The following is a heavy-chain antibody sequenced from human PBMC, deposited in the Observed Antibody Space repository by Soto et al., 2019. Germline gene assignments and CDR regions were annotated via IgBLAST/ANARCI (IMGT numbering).Heavy chain of an antibody. J-gene: IGHJ4*02. D-gene: IGHD6-13*01. CDR1: GFTFSSYG. CDR2: IVYDGSNK. V-gene: IGHV3-30*18. CDR3: AKDRSVSWCLDY. Sequence: HPGGSLRLSCAASGFTFSSYGMHWVRQAPGKGLEWVAVIVYDGSNKYYADSVKGRFTISRDNSKNTLYLQMNSLRAEDTAVYYCAKDRSVSWCLDYWGQGILVTVSS.